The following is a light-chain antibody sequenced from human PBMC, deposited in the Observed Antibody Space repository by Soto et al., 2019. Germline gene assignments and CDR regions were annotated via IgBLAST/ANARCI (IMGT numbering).Light chain of an antibody. CDR3: QQYGSSPLFA. J-gene: IGKJ3*01. V-gene: IGKV3-20*01. CDR1: QSVSSSY. CDR2: GAS. Sequence: EIVLTQSPGTLSLSPGERATLSCRASQSVSSSYLAWYQQKPGQAPRLLIYGASSRATGIPDRFSGSGSGKDFTLTISRLEPEDFAVYYWQQYGSSPLFAVGPGTKVDIK.